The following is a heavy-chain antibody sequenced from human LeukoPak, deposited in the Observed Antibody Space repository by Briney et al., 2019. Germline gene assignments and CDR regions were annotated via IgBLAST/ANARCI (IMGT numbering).Heavy chain of an antibody. CDR2: IYYSGAI. CDR3: ARGGRDYGDYWNWYFDL. D-gene: IGHD4-17*01. Sequence: PSETLSLTCTVSGDSMRSYFWSWIRQPPGKGLEWIGYIYYSGAINYNPFLKSRVTISVDASKNQFSLNLNSVTAADTAVYYCARGGRDYGDYWNWYFDLWGRGTLVTVSS. V-gene: IGHV4-59*08. J-gene: IGHJ2*01. CDR1: GDSMRSYF.